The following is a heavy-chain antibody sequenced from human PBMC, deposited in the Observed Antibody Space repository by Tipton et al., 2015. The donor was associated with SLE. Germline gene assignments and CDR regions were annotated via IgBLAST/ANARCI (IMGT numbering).Heavy chain of an antibody. Sequence: TLSLTCAVYGGSFSGYYWSWIRQPPGKGLEWIGEINHSGSTNYNPSLKSRVTISVDTSKNQFSLKLSSVTAADTAVYYCASTIVVAPWAFDIWGQGTMVTVSS. CDR3: ASTIVVAPWAFDI. J-gene: IGHJ3*02. V-gene: IGHV4-34*01. D-gene: IGHD3-22*01. CDR1: GGSFSGYY. CDR2: INHSGST.